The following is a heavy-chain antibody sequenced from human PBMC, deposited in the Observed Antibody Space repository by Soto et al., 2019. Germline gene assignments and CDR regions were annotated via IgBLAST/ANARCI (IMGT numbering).Heavy chain of an antibody. CDR2: IYPGDSDT. Sequence: GESLKISCKASGYSFTNYWIGWVRQMPGKGLEWMGVIYPGDSDTIYSPSFQGQVTISADKSITTAYLQWSSLKASDTAMYYCARQPGAIGDHWGQGTLVTVSS. V-gene: IGHV5-51*01. CDR3: ARQPGAIGDH. CDR1: GYSFTNYW. J-gene: IGHJ5*02. D-gene: IGHD1-26*01.